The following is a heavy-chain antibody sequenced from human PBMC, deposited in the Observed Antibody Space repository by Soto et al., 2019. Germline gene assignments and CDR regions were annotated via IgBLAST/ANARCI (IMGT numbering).Heavy chain of an antibody. D-gene: IGHD3-9*01. CDR3: ARESLYYDIDYGMDV. CDR1: GGSISSGGYY. Sequence: SETLSLTCTVSGGSISSGGYYWSWIRQHPGKGLEWIGYIYYSGSTYYNPSLKSRVTISVDTSKNQFSLKLSSVTAADTAVYYCARESLYYDIDYGMDVWGQGTTVTVSS. J-gene: IGHJ6*02. CDR2: IYYSGST. V-gene: IGHV4-31*03.